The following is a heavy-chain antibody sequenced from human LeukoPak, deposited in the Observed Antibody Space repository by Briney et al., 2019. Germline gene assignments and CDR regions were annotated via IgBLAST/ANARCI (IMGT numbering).Heavy chain of an antibody. CDR3: DGADY. CDR2: INDSCGRT. J-gene: IGHJ4*02. Sequence: PGGSLRLSCAASGFTFSNYAMGWVRQAPGKGLEGVSTINDSCGRTHYADSVKGRFTISRDNSKNTLYLQMKSLRAEDTAVYYCDGADYWGQGTLVTVSS. V-gene: IGHV3-23*01. CDR1: GFTFSNYA.